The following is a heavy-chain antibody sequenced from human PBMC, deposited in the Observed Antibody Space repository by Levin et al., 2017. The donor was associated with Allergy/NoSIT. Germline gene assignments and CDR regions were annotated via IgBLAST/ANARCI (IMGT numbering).Heavy chain of an antibody. J-gene: IGHJ4*02. Sequence: AGESLKISCKASGYTFSGYSISWVREAPGQGLEWMGWVSGYNGNANYAQKFQGRVTMTRDTSTNTAYMEMRSLTSDDTALYYCAKDDNLFGTETCLDYWGQGSLVTVSS. CDR1: GYTFSGYS. CDR2: VSGYNGNA. D-gene: IGHD1-14*01. V-gene: IGHV1-18*04. CDR3: AKDDNLFGTETCLDY.